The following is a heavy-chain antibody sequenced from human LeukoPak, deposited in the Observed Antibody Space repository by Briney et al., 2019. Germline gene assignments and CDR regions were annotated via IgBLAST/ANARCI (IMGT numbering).Heavy chain of an antibody. CDR1: GGSISTY. J-gene: IGHJ4*02. CDR2: IYNSGTT. Sequence: PSETLSLTCTVSGGSISTYWTWIRQPPGRELEWIGYIYNSGTTNYDHSFKSRVTISIDTSKHQFSLQLTSVTAADTAVYYCARAPTDSDQRAIDFWGQGTLVTVSS. V-gene: IGHV4-59*12. CDR3: ARAPTDSDQRAIDF.